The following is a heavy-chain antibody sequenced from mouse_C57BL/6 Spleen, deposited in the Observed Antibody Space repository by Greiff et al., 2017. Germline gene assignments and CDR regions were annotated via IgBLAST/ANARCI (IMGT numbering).Heavy chain of an antibody. V-gene: IGHV2-6*01. Sequence: VNLVESGPGLVAPSQSLSITCTVSGFSLTSYGVDWVRQSPGKGLEWLGVIWGVGSTNYNSALKSRLSISKDNSKSQVFLKMNSLQTDDTAMYYCAMNWDVRFAYWGQGTLVTVSA. D-gene: IGHD4-1*01. J-gene: IGHJ3*01. CDR2: IWGVGST. CDR3: AMNWDVRFAY. CDR1: GFSLTSYG.